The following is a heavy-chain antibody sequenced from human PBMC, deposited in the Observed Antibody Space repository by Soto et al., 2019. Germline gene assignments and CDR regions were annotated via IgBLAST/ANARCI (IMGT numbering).Heavy chain of an antibody. J-gene: IGHJ6*03. Sequence: GESLKISCKGSGYSFTSYWIGWVRQMPGKGLEWMGIIYPGDSDTRYSPSFQGQVTISADKSISTAYLQWSSLKASDTAMYYCARQGTRDCGSTSCLPPNYMDVWGKGTTVTVSS. CDR3: ARQGTRDCGSTSCLPPNYMDV. CDR2: IYPGDSDT. V-gene: IGHV5-51*01. CDR1: GYSFTSYW. D-gene: IGHD2-2*01.